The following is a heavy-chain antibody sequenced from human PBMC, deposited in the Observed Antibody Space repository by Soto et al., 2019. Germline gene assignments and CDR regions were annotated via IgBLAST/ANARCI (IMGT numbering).Heavy chain of an antibody. CDR1: GFTFSSYA. Sequence: GGSLRLSCAASGFTFSSYAMSWVRQSPGKGLEWVSDISGSGGSTYFADSVKGRFTISRDNSKNTLYLQMNSLRAEDTAVYYCAKTYYYDSSGYFPKYYFDYWGQGTLVTVSS. CDR2: ISGSGGST. CDR3: AKTYYYDSSGYFPKYYFDY. V-gene: IGHV3-23*01. D-gene: IGHD3-22*01. J-gene: IGHJ4*02.